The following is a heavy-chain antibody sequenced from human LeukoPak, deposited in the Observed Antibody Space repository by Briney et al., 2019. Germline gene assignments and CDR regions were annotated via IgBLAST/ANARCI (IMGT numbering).Heavy chain of an antibody. J-gene: IGHJ5*02. CDR1: GCAKSSHY. Sequence: SETLSLTCTVSGCAKSSHYWSWIRQPPGKGLERIGYIYYSGSTNYNPSLKSRVTISVDTSKNQFSLKLSSVTAADTAVYYCAKVIGVAVAGRHTSEFDAWGQGTLVTVSS. CDR2: IYYSGST. V-gene: IGHV4-59*11. CDR3: AKVIGVAVAGRHTSEFDA. D-gene: IGHD6-19*01.